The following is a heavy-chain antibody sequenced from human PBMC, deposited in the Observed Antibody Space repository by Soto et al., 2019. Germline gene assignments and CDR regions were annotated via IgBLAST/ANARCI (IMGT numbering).Heavy chain of an antibody. Sequence: GGSLRLSCAASGFTFSSYAMYWVRQAPGKGLEWVTVISYDGSNKYYADSVKGRFTTSRDNSKNTLYLQMNSLRAEDTAVYYCAKEYVGGFDIWGQGTIVTVSS. CDR3: AKEYVGGFDI. CDR1: GFTFSSYA. V-gene: IGHV3-30-3*01. D-gene: IGHD3-16*01. J-gene: IGHJ3*02. CDR2: ISYDGSNK.